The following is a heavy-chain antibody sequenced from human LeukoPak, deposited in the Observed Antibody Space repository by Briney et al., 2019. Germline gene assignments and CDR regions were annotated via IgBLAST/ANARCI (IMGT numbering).Heavy chain of an antibody. Sequence: GGSLRLSCAASGFTFSSYDMHWVRQATGKGLEWVSAIGTAGDTYYPGSMKGRFTISRENAKNSLYLQMNSLRAGDTAVYYCARASAYCGGDCYLPGDAFDIWGQGTMVTVSS. V-gene: IGHV3-13*01. D-gene: IGHD2-21*02. CDR2: IGTAGDT. CDR1: GFTFSSYD. CDR3: ARASAYCGGDCYLPGDAFDI. J-gene: IGHJ3*02.